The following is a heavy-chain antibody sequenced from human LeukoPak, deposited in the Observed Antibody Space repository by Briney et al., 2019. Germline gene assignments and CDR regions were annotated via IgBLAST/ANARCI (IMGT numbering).Heavy chain of an antibody. CDR1: GFTFSSYW. D-gene: IGHD6-19*01. CDR3: ARDGIAVAGDYFDY. CDR2: IKQDGSEK. J-gene: IGHJ4*02. V-gene: IGHV3-7*01. Sequence: GGSLRLSCAASGFTFSSYWMTGVRKAPGKGLEWLANIKQDGSEKYYVDSVKGRFTISRDNAKNSLYLQMNSLRAEDTAVYYCARDGIAVAGDYFDYWGQGTLVTVSP.